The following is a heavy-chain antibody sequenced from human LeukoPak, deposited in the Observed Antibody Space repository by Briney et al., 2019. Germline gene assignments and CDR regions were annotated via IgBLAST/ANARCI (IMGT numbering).Heavy chain of an antibody. V-gene: IGHV5-51*01. CDR2: IFLGDSDT. Sequence: GESLKISCKDSGYSSTYYWIGWVRQMPGKGLEWMGIIFLGDSDTRYRPSFQGQVTISADKSIRTAYLQWSSLKASDTAIYYCATMSKQGSFDYWGQGTLVTVSS. CDR3: ATMSKQGSFDY. CDR1: GYSSTYYW. J-gene: IGHJ4*02. D-gene: IGHD6-13*01.